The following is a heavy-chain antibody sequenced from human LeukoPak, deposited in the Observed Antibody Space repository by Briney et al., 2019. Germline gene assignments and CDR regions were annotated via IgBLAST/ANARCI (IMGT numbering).Heavy chain of an antibody. Sequence: GESLKISCKGSGYSFTTYWIAWVRQMPGKGLEWMGIINPGDRDTRYSPSYQGQVTTSADKPITTAYLQWSSLKASDTAMYYCARSWSSSSPIDYWGQGTLVTVSS. V-gene: IGHV5-51*04. CDR2: INPGDRDT. CDR1: GYSFTTYW. CDR3: ARSWSSSSPIDY. D-gene: IGHD6-6*01. J-gene: IGHJ4*02.